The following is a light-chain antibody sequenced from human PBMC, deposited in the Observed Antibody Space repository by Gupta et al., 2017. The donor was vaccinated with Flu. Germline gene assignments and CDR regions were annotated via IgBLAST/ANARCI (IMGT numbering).Light chain of an antibody. CDR1: SSDVGGYNN. Sequence: QSALTQPASVSVSPGQSTTISRTGTSSDVGGYNNVSWYQQHPGKAPKLMIYEVSHRPSGVSNRFSGSKSGNTASLTISGLQAEDEADYYCSSYTSISTLDVFGTGTKVTVL. CDR2: EVS. CDR3: SSYTSISTLDV. J-gene: IGLJ1*01. V-gene: IGLV2-14*01.